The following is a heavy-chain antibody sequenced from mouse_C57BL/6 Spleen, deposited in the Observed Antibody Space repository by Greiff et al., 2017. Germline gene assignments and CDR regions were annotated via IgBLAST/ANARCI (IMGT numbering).Heavy chain of an antibody. J-gene: IGHJ1*03. D-gene: IGHD1-1*01. V-gene: IGHV5-17*01. CDR2: ISSGSSTI. CDR1: GFTFSDYG. Sequence: EVNVVESGGGLVKPGGSLKLSCAASGFTFSDYGMHWARQAPEKGLEWVAYISSGSSTIYYADTFKGRFTISRDNAKNTLFLQMTSLRSEDTDMYYCARGTSTGSSYGGYFDVWGTGTTVTVSS. CDR3: ARGTSTGSSYGGYFDV.